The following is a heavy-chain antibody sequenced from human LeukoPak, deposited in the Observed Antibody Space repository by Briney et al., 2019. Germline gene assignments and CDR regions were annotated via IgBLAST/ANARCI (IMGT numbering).Heavy chain of an antibody. V-gene: IGHV3-30*04. D-gene: IGHD3-16*01. Sequence: QPGRSLRLSCAASGFTFSSFAMHWVRQAPGKGLEWVTVISIDGTREHYADSVKGRFTISRDNSKSTLYLQMDSLRAEDTAVYYCAKEGEGDSWDSLDYWGQGTLVAVTS. CDR3: AKEGEGDSWDSLDY. CDR1: GFTFSSFA. CDR2: ISIDGTRE. J-gene: IGHJ4*02.